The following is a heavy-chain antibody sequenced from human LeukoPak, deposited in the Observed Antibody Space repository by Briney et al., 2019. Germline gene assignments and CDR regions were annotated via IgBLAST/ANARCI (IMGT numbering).Heavy chain of an antibody. J-gene: IGHJ3*02. Sequence: QSGGSLRLSCAASGFTFSDYWMIWVRQAPGKGLEWVANIRPDGNDRYLVDSARGRFTISRDNAKNSLYLQMNSPRDEDTAVYYCAKEGLLWFGETFTEGAFDIWGQGTMVTVSS. CDR3: AKEGLLWFGETFTEGAFDI. V-gene: IGHV3-7*03. D-gene: IGHD3-10*01. CDR1: GFTFSDYW. CDR2: IRPDGNDR.